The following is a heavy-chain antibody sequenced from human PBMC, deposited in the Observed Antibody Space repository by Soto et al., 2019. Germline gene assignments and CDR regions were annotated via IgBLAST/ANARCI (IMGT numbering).Heavy chain of an antibody. D-gene: IGHD2-2*01. CDR3: GKGRGTVVPDGTRTFVY. V-gene: IGHV3-23*01. CDR2: VAYNGDT. J-gene: IGHJ4*02. CDR1: GFTFSNYA. Sequence: DVQLLESGGGLAQPGGSLRLSCEASGFTFSNYAMTWVRQAPGKGLEWVSTVAYNGDTYSPDSVKGRFTISRDNSRNTLTLQMTSLRAEDTAVYFCGKGRGTVVPDGTRTFVYWGQGTLVTVSS.